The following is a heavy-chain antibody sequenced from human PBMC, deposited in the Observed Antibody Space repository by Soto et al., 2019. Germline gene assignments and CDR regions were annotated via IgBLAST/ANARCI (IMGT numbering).Heavy chain of an antibody. V-gene: IGHV3-74*01. CDR2: VNSDGSFT. D-gene: IGHD2-2*01. Sequence: EVQLVESGGGLVQPGGSLRLSCAASGLTFSSYWMHWVRQVPGKGLVWVSRVNSDGSFTTYADSVKGRFTISRDNAKNTLYLQMNSLRAEDTALYYCVRETPSVDHYYFYMDVWGKGTTVTVS. CDR1: GLTFSSYW. CDR3: VRETPSVDHYYFYMDV. J-gene: IGHJ6*03.